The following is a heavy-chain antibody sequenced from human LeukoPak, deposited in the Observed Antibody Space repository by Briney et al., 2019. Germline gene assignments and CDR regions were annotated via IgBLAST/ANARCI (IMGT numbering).Heavy chain of an antibody. D-gene: IGHD5-18*01. V-gene: IGHV3-43*02. J-gene: IGHJ4*02. Sequence: GGSLRLSCAASGFTFDDYAMRWVRQAPGKGLEWVSLISGDGGNTYYADSVKGRFTISRDNSKNSLYLQMNSLRTEDTALYYCAKDIARGDTAMALNYWGEGTLVTVSS. CDR3: AKDIARGDTAMALNY. CDR2: ISGDGGNT. CDR1: GFTFDDYA.